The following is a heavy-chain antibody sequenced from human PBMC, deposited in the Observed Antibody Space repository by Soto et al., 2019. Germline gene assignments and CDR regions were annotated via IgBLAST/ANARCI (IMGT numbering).Heavy chain of an antibody. CDR2: IYYSGST. Sequence: QVQLQESGPGLVKPSQTLSLTCTVSGGSISSGGYYWSWIRQHPGKGLEWIGYIYYSGSTYYNPSLKSRVTISVDTSKHQFSLKLSSVTAADTAVYYCARDREFPHYFDYWGQGTLVTVSS. D-gene: IGHD3-10*01. J-gene: IGHJ4*02. V-gene: IGHV4-31*03. CDR3: ARDREFPHYFDY. CDR1: GGSISSGGYY.